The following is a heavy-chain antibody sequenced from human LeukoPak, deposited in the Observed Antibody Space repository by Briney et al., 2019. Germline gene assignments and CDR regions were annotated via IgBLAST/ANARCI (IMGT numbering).Heavy chain of an antibody. CDR2: ISYDGSNK. CDR1: GFTFSSYG. D-gene: IGHD5-12*01. CDR3: ANTEALGYSGYDSYAFDI. Sequence: GRSLRLSCAASGFTFSSYGMHWVRQAPGKGLEWVAVISYDGSNKYYADSVKGGFTISRDNSKNTLYLQMNSLRAEDTAVYYCANTEALGYSGYDSYAFDIWGQGTMVTVSS. J-gene: IGHJ3*02. V-gene: IGHV3-30*18.